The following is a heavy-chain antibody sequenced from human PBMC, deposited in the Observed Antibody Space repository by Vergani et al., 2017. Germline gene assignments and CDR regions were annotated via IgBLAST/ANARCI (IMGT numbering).Heavy chain of an antibody. V-gene: IGHV4-34*01. D-gene: IGHD1-26*01. CDR2: INHSGST. CDR1: GGSFSGYY. Sequence: QVRLEESGPGLVKPSETLSLTCAVYGGSFSGYYWSWIRQPPGKGLEWIGEINHSGSTNYNPSLKSRVTISVDTSKNQFSLKLSSVTAADTAVYYCATMGGATFNRPYNWFDPRGQGTLVTVSS. CDR3: ATMGGATFNRPYNWFDP. J-gene: IGHJ5*02.